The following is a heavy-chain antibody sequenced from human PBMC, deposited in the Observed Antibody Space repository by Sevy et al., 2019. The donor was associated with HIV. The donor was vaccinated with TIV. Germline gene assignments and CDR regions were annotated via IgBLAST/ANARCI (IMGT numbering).Heavy chain of an antibody. V-gene: IGHV3-33*01. CDR1: GFTFSTHA. CDR3: ATEYSNGFDY. Sequence: GGSLRLSCAAFGFTFSTHAMHWVRQAPGKGLEWVAVIWTEGDDESYADSVRGRFTISRENSKNTLYLQMNSLRSEETAVYYCATEYSNGFDYWGQGTRVTVSS. CDR2: IWTEGDDE. J-gene: IGHJ4*02. D-gene: IGHD4-4*01.